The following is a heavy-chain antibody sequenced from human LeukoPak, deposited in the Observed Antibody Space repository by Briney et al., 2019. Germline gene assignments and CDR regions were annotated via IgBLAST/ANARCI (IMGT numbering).Heavy chain of an antibody. J-gene: IGHJ1*01. CDR3: ARAPSEIGGYYPEYFRH. Sequence: GGSLRLSCAASGFTFSSYWMNWLRQAPGKGLEGVANAKQDGSEKYYVASVKGRFTISRENAKTTVSLKMNSLRAEDTGVYYCARAPSEIGGYYPEYFRHWGQGTLVTASS. D-gene: IGHD3-22*01. CDR1: GFTFSSYW. CDR2: AKQDGSEK. V-gene: IGHV3-7*01.